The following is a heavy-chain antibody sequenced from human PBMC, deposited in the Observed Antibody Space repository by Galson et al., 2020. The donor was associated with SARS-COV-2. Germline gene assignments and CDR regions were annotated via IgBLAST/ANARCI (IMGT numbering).Heavy chain of an antibody. CDR2: IARDSSLI. CDR3: VRDNDWAFDI. D-gene: IGHD3-9*01. CDR1: GFTFSDYA. Sequence: GESLKISCAVSGFTFSDYAMNWVRQAPGKGLEWISHIARDSSLIDYTEAEKGRFTISRDNVKNSLYLQMNSLRAEDTAMYYCVRDNDWAFDIWGQGTMVTVS. V-gene: IGHV3-48*01. J-gene: IGHJ3*02.